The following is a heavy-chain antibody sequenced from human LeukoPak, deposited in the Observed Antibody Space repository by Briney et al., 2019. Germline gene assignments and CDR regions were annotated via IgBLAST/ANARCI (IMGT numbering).Heavy chain of an antibody. J-gene: IGHJ4*02. D-gene: IGHD6-19*01. Sequence: SETLSLTCTVSGASVSSRGYYWGWIRQPPGRGLEWIGSMYYSGSTYYNPSLKSRVSISADTSENHFFLKLSSVTAADTAVYYCARQSGGSGWYFDFWGQGTLVTVSS. CDR3: ARQSGGSGWYFDF. CDR1: GASVSSRGYY. V-gene: IGHV4-39*01. CDR2: MYYSGST.